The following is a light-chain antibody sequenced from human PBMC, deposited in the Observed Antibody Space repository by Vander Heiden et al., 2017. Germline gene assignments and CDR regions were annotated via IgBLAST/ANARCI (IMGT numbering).Light chain of an antibody. Sequence: QSALTQPPSASGSPGQSVTISCTGTSSDVGAYNYVSWYQQHPGKAPTLIIYDVTKRPSGVPDRFSGSKSGNTAFLTVSGLQAEDEVDYYCSSHAGSSAVFGGGTTVTVL. V-gene: IGLV2-8*01. CDR2: DVT. CDR3: SSHAGSSAV. J-gene: IGLJ3*02. CDR1: SSDVGAYNY.